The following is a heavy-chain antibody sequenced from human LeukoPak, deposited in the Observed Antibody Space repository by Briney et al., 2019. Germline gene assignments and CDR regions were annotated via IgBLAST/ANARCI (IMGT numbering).Heavy chain of an antibody. J-gene: IGHJ4*02. CDR3: AKMDSAGNFDY. CDR1: GYTFTSYG. D-gene: IGHD6-13*01. V-gene: IGHV1-18*01. CDR2: ISAYNGNT. Sequence: ASXXVSCKASGYTFTSYGISWVRQAPGQGLEWMGWISAYNGNTNYAQKLQGRVTMTTDTSTSTAYMELRSLRSDDTAVYYCAKMDSAGNFDYWGQGTLVTVSS.